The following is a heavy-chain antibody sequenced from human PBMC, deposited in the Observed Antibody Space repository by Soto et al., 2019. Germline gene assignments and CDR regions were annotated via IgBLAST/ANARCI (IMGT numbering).Heavy chain of an antibody. D-gene: IGHD2-21*01. J-gene: IGHJ3*02. Sequence: PSETLSLTCTVSGGSISSGGYYWSWIRQHPGKGLEWIGYIYYSGSTYYNPSLKSRVTISVDTSKNQFSLKLSSVTAADTAVYYCARDTIPIHAFDIWGQGTMVTVSS. V-gene: IGHV4-31*03. CDR1: GGSISSGGYY. CDR2: IYYSGST. CDR3: ARDTIPIHAFDI.